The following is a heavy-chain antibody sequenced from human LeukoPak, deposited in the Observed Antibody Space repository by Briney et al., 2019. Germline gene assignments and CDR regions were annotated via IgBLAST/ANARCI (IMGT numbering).Heavy chain of an antibody. D-gene: IGHD1-20*01. V-gene: IGHV3-48*03. CDR3: AREGDVYNWKDGYYFDH. J-gene: IGHJ4*02. CDR1: GFTLRSYE. Sequence: GGSLRLSCAASGFTLRSYEMTWVRQAPGKGLEWVSYISGSGGAIYYADSVKGRFTISRDNAKNSLYLQMNSLRAEDTAVYYCAREGDVYNWKDGYYFDHWGQGTLVTVSS. CDR2: ISGSGGAI.